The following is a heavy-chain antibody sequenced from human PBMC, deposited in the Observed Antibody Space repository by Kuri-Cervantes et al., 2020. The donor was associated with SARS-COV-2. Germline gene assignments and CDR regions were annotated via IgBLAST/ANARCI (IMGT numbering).Heavy chain of an antibody. Sequence: GESLKISCAASGFTFSSYSMNWVRQAPGKGLEWVSSISSSSSYIYYADSVKGRFTISRDNAKNPLYLQMNSLRAEDTAVYYCARYSSSWSYYWGQGTLVTVSS. J-gene: IGHJ4*02. D-gene: IGHD6-13*01. CDR1: GFTFSSYS. CDR2: ISSSSSYI. CDR3: ARYSSSWSYY. V-gene: IGHV3-21*01.